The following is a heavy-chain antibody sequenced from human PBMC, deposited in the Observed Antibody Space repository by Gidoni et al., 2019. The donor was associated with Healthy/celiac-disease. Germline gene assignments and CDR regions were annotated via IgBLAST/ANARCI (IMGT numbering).Heavy chain of an antibody. CDR3: ARRVGYGSGPLEY. J-gene: IGHJ4*02. D-gene: IGHD3-10*01. V-gene: IGHV3-13*01. CDR2: IGTAGDT. CDR1: GFPFSNWD. Sequence: EVQLVESGGGLVQPGGSLIRSCAASGFPFSNWDMPWVRQATGKGLEWVSAIGTAGDTYYPDSVKGRFTISRENAKNSLYLQMNSLRAGDTAVYYCARRVGYGSGPLEYWGQGTLVTVSS.